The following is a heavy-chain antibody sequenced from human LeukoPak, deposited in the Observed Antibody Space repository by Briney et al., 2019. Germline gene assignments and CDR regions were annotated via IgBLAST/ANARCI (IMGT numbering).Heavy chain of an antibody. J-gene: IGHJ4*02. D-gene: IGHD5-18*01. CDR1: GFTFSGYA. CDR2: ISGSGGST. Sequence: PGGSLRLSCAASGFTFSGYAMSWVRQAPGKGLEWVSAISGSGGSTYYADSVKGRFTISRDNSKNTLYLQMNSLRAEDTAVYYCAKDTHVDTAMGISFYFDYWGQGTLVTVSS. CDR3: AKDTHVDTAMGISFYFDY. V-gene: IGHV3-23*01.